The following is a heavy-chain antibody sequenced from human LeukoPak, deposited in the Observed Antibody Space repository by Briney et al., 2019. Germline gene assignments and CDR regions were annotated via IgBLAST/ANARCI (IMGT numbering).Heavy chain of an antibody. D-gene: IGHD6-13*01. Sequence: PGGSLRLSCAASGFTFSNYWMHWVRQAPGKGLVWVSRLSGDGSNSNYADSVKGRFTISRDNAKNTLYLQMSSLRAEDTAVYYCARCTFPSAAGNFPYYYGMDVWGQGTTVTVSS. V-gene: IGHV3-74*01. CDR3: ARCTFPSAAGNFPYYYGMDV. CDR2: LSGDGSNS. J-gene: IGHJ6*02. CDR1: GFTFSNYW.